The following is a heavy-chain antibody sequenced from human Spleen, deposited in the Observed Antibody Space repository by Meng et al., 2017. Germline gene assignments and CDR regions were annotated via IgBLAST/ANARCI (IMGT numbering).Heavy chain of an antibody. V-gene: IGHV4-34*01. CDR1: GGSFSDYY. J-gene: IGHJ4*02. CDR2: INHSGST. Sequence: SETLSLTCVVSGGSFSDYYWSWIRQPPGKGLEWIGEINHSGSTNYNPSLESRATISVDTSKNQSSLKLSSVTAADTAGYYCASMGQNFDYWGQGTLVTVSS. D-gene: IGHD1-26*01. CDR3: ASMGQNFDY.